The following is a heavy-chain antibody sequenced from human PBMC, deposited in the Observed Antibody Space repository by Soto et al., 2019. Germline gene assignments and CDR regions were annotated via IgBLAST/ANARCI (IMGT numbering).Heavy chain of an antibody. D-gene: IGHD3-16*02. CDR1: GFTFDDYA. CDR2: ISWNSGSI. CDR3: AKDYDYIWGSYRPYNNDAFDI. Sequence: EVQLVESGGGLVQPGRSLRLSCAASGFTFDDYAMHWVRQAPGKGLEWVSGISWNSGSIGYADSVKGRFTISRDNAKNSLYLQMNSLRAEDTALYYCAKDYDYIWGSYRPYNNDAFDIWGQGTMVTVSS. V-gene: IGHV3-9*01. J-gene: IGHJ3*02.